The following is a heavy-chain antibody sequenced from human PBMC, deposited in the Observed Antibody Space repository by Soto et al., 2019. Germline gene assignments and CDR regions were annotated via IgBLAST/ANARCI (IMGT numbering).Heavy chain of an antibody. D-gene: IGHD3-16*02. CDR2: IYPGDSDT. V-gene: IGHV5-51*01. Sequence: GESLKISCKGSGYSFTSYWIGWVRQMPGKGLEWMGIIYPGDSDTRYSPSFQGQVTISADKSISTAYLQWSSLKASDTAMYYCASSTDYDYVWGSYRYPVHYGMDVWGQGTTVTVSS. CDR3: ASSTDYDYVWGSYRYPVHYGMDV. J-gene: IGHJ6*02. CDR1: GYSFTSYW.